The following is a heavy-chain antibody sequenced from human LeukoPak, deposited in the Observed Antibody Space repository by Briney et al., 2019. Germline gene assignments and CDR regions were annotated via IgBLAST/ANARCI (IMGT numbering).Heavy chain of an antibody. CDR1: GFTFDDYA. D-gene: IGHD5-18*01. V-gene: IGHV3-9*01. Sequence: PGRSLRLSCAASGFTFDDYAMHWVRQAPGKSLEWVSGISWNSGSIGYADSVKGRFTISRDNAKNSLYLQMNSLRAEDTALYYCAKSLKDTAMVKDAFDIWGQGTMVTVSS. CDR2: ISWNSGSI. CDR3: AKSLKDTAMVKDAFDI. J-gene: IGHJ3*02.